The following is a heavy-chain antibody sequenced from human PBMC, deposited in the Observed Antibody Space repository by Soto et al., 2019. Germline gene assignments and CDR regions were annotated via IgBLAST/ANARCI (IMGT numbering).Heavy chain of an antibody. D-gene: IGHD3-10*01. CDR3: ARHRGTHNWGVNYFDY. J-gene: IGHJ4*02. Sequence: GGSLRLSCAASGFTFSSYSMNWVRQAPGKGLEWVSSISSSSSYIYYADSVKGRFTISRDNAKNSLYLQMNSLRAEDTAVYYCARHRGTHNWGVNYFDYWGQGTLVTVSS. CDR1: GFTFSSYS. V-gene: IGHV3-21*01. CDR2: ISSSSSYI.